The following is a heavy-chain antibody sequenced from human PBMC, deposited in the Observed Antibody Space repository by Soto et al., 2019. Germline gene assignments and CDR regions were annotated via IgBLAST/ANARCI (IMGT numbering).Heavy chain of an antibody. CDR1: GYTLTSYY. D-gene: IGHD2-21*01. CDR3: ASDLKYYLSLWLFVAVAVL. CDR2: INPSGGST. V-gene: IGHV1-46*01. Sequence: CKASGYTLTSYYMHWVRQAPGQGLEWMGIINPSGGSTSYAQKFQGRVTMTRDTSTSTVYMELSSLRSEDTAVYYCASDLKYYLSLWLFVAVAVLRGR. J-gene: IGHJ2*01.